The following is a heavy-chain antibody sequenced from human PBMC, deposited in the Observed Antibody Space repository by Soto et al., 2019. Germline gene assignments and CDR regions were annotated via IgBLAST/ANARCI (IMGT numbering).Heavy chain of an antibody. CDR1: GFSFDDSY. D-gene: IGHD3-16*01. V-gene: IGHV3-11*06. Sequence: QVQLVESGGGLVKPGGSLRLACAASGFSFDDSYMSCVRQAPGKGMEWLSYISGGSSYTNYPDSEKGRFTISRDNAKRSLELEMNSLRADATAIYYCAITIGAASGYYFDHWCQGNLVTVSS. CDR3: AITIGAASGYYFDH. CDR2: ISGGSSYT. J-gene: IGHJ4*02.